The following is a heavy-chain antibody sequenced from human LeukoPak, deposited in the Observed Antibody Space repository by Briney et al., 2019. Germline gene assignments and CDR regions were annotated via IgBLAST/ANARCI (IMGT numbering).Heavy chain of an antibody. J-gene: IGHJ3*02. V-gene: IGHV3-23*01. CDR2: ISGSGGST. D-gene: IGHD3-22*01. CDR1: GFTFSSYA. Sequence: GGSLRLSCAASGFTFSSYAMSWVRQAPGKGLEWVSAISGSGGSTYYADSVKGRFTISRDNSKNTLYLQMNSLRAEDTAVYYCAKDRYYYDSSDFPGAAFDIWGQGTMVTVSS. CDR3: AKDRYYYDSSDFPGAAFDI.